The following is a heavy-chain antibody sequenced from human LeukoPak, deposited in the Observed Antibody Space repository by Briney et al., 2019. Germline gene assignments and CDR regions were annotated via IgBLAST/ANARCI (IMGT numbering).Heavy chain of an antibody. V-gene: IGHV4-34*01. CDR1: GGSFSGYY. J-gene: IGHJ6*03. Sequence: SETLSLTCAVYGGSFSGYYWSWIRQPPGKGLEWIGEINHSGSTNYNPSLKSRVTISVDTSKNQFSLKLSSVTAADTAVYYCARGGAARRVYYYYYYMDVWGKGTTVTVSS. CDR3: ARGGAARRVYYYYYYMDV. CDR2: INHSGST. D-gene: IGHD6-6*01.